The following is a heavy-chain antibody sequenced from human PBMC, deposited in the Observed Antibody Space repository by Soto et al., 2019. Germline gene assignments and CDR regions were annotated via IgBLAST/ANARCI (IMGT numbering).Heavy chain of an antibody. J-gene: IGHJ4*01. Sequence: SETLSLTCAFYGVPCSGYYWSWIRQSPGKGLEWIGEINHSGNTNYNPSLKSRVTMLVDTSKNQFSLSLSSVTAADTAVYYCANLIVFHSSYYHDYWGHGTLVTVSS. D-gene: IGHD1-26*01. V-gene: IGHV4-34*01. CDR1: GVPCSGYY. CDR3: ANLIVFHSSYYHDY. CDR2: INHSGNT.